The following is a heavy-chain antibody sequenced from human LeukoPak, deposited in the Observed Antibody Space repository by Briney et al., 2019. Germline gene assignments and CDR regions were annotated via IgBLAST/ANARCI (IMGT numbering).Heavy chain of an antibody. J-gene: IGHJ4*02. D-gene: IGHD3-16*01. CDR3: AVSMITDLFDY. CDR2: ISYDGSNK. CDR1: GFTFSSYG. V-gene: IGHV3-30*03. Sequence: PGRSLRLSCAASGFTFSSYGMHWVRQAPGKGLEWVALISYDGSNKDYADSVKGRFTISRDTSKNTPYLQMNSLRSEDTAVYYCAVSMITDLFDYWGQGTLVSVSS.